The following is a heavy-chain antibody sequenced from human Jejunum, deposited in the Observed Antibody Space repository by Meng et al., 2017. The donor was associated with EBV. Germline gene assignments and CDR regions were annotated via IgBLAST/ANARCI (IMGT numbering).Heavy chain of an antibody. CDR1: GFTFSGSS. Sequence: EVNLLASGGGLVQPGGSLKLSCSASGFTFSGSSMHWVRQASGKGLEWVGRIKSKANNYATAYAASVKGSFTISRDDSKNTAYLQMNSLKTEDTAVYYCVTSITGTTTGDYWGQGTLVTVS. CDR2: IKSKANNYAT. CDR3: VTSITGTTTGDY. V-gene: IGHV3-73*02. D-gene: IGHD1-7*01. J-gene: IGHJ4*02.